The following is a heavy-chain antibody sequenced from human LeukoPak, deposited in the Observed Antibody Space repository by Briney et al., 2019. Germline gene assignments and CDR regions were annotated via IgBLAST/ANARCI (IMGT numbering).Heavy chain of an antibody. V-gene: IGHV4-31*03. D-gene: IGHD2-2*01. J-gene: IGHJ4*02. CDR1: GGSVSSGGYY. Sequence: SETLSLTCTVSGGSVSSGGYYWTWLRQHPGQGLEWIGYIYYSGSAYYNPSLESRVTISVATSKNQFSLNLSSVTAADTAVYYCATVPAAIRAVDYWGQGILVTVSS. CDR2: IYYSGSA. CDR3: ATVPAAIRAVDY.